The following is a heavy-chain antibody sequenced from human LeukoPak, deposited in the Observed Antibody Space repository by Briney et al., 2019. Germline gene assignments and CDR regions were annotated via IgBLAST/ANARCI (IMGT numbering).Heavy chain of an antibody. D-gene: IGHD6-19*01. CDR3: ARRARSIAVAGTAYDY. CDR2: IYHSGST. V-gene: IGHV4-38-2*01. J-gene: IGHJ4*02. CDR1: GYSISSGYY. Sequence: PSETLSLTCAVSGYSISSGYYWGWIRQPPGKGLEWIGSIYHSGSTYYNPSLKSRVTISVDTSKNQFSLKLSSVTAADTAGYYCARRARSIAVAGTAYDYRGQGTLVTVSS.